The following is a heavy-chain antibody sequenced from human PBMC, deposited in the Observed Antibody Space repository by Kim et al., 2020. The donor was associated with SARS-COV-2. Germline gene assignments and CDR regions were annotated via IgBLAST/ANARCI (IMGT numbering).Heavy chain of an antibody. D-gene: IGHD2-2*01. CDR1: GFTFSSYA. Sequence: GGSLRLSCAASGFTFSSYAMSWVRQAPGKGLEWVSAISGSGGSTYYADSVKGRFTISRDNSKNTLYLQMNSLRAEDTAVYYCAKDPFNSYCSSTSCYVDYWGQGTLVTVSS. V-gene: IGHV3-23*01. J-gene: IGHJ4*02. CDR2: ISGSGGST. CDR3: AKDPFNSYCSSTSCYVDY.